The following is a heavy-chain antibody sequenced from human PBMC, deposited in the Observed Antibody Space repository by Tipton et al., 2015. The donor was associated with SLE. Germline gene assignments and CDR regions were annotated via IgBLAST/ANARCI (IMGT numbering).Heavy chain of an antibody. CDR2: IYSGGST. Sequence: GSLRLSCAASGFTVSSNYMSWVRQAPGKGLEWVSVIYSGGSTYYADSVKGRFTISRDNSKNTLYRQMNSLRAEDTAVYYCARVGITGTTWDWYFDLWGRGTLVTVSS. V-gene: IGHV3-53*05. CDR1: GFTVSSNY. CDR3: ARVGITGTTWDWYFDL. J-gene: IGHJ2*01. D-gene: IGHD1-7*01.